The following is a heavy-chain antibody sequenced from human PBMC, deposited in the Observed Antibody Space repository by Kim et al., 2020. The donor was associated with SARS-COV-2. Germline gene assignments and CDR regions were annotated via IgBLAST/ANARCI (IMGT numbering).Heavy chain of an antibody. J-gene: IGHJ6*01. Sequence: SETLSLTCTASGGTISSSSYYWGWLRQPPGKGLEWIGSIYYSGSTYYNPTLKIRVTISEDTSNNQFSLNLSSATAAATAVYACAGSVADCSGSHYY. CDR3: AGSVADCSGSHYY. V-gene: IGHV4-39*07. D-gene: IGHD3-10*02. CDR1: GGTISSSSYY. CDR2: IYYSGST.